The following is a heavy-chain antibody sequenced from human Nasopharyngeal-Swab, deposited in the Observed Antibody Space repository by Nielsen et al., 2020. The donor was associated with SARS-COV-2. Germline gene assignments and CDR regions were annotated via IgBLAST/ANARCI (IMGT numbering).Heavy chain of an antibody. D-gene: IGHD6-6*01. V-gene: IGHV3-30*18. J-gene: IGHJ6*02. CDR3: AKGEYSLRFFYYGMDV. CDR2: ISYDGSNK. Sequence: WIRQPPGKGLEWVAVISYDGSNKYYADSVKGRFTISRDNSKNTLYLQMNNLRAEDTAVYYCAKGEYSLRFFYYGMDVWGQGTTVTVSS.